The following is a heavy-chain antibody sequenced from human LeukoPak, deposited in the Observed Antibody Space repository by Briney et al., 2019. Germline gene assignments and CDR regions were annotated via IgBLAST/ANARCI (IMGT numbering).Heavy chain of an antibody. V-gene: IGHV6-1*01. CDR2: TYYKSKWYY. D-gene: IGHD6-13*01. CDR1: GDSVSSNSAA. CDR3: ARESDSTSWEIFDY. J-gene: IGHJ4*02. Sequence: SQTLSLTCAISGDSVSSNSAAWSWIRQSPSRGLEWLGRTYYKSKWYYHYGVAVKGRISVNADTSKNQFSLQLKSVTPEDTAMYYCARESDSTSWEIFDYWGQGTLVTVSS.